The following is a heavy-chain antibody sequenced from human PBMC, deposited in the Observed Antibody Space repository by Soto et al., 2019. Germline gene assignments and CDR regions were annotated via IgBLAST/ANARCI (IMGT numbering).Heavy chain of an antibody. CDR2: INAGNGNT. J-gene: IGHJ3*02. Sequence: ASVKVSCKASGYTFTSYAMHWVRQAPGQRLEWMGWINAGNGNTKYSQKFQGRVTITRDTSASTAYMELSSLRSEDTAVYYCARDWVYYGYGSYYPDAFDIWGQGTMVTVSS. V-gene: IGHV1-3*01. CDR3: ARDWVYYGYGSYYPDAFDI. D-gene: IGHD3-10*01. CDR1: GYTFTSYA.